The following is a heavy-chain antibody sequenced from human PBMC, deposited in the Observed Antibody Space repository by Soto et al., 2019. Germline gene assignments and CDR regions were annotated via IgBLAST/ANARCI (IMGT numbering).Heavy chain of an antibody. J-gene: IGHJ6*02. Sequence: QVQLVESGGGVVQPGRSLRLSCAASGFTFSSYAMHWVRQAPGKGLEWVAVISYDGSNKYYADSVKGRFTISRDNSKNTLYLQMNSLRDEDTAVYYCARDRRYYDFWSALHYYGMDVWGQGTTVTVSS. D-gene: IGHD3-3*01. CDR1: GFTFSSYA. V-gene: IGHV3-30-3*01. CDR3: ARDRRYYDFWSALHYYGMDV. CDR2: ISYDGSNK.